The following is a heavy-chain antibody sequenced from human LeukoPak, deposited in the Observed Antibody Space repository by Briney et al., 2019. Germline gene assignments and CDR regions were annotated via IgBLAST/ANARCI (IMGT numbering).Heavy chain of an antibody. Sequence: SQTLSLTCTVSGGSISSGSYYWSWIRQPAGKGLEWIGRIYTSGSTNYNSSLKSRVTISVDTSKNQFSLKLSSVTAADTAVYYCARVSRIQLWSHLGVERYYYMDVWGTGTTVTVSS. D-gene: IGHD5-18*01. CDR3: ARVSRIQLWSHLGVERYYYMDV. CDR2: IYTSGST. V-gene: IGHV4-61*02. J-gene: IGHJ6*03. CDR1: GGSISSGSYY.